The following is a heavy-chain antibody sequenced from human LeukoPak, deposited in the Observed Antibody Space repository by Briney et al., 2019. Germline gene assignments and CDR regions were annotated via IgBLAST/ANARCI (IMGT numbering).Heavy chain of an antibody. D-gene: IGHD2-2*01. V-gene: IGHV4-38-2*01. CDR2: IYHSGST. CDR1: GYSISSGYY. Sequence: SETLSLTCAVSGYSISSGYYWGWIRQPPGKGLEWIGSIYHSGSTYYNPSLKSRVTISIDTSKNQFSLKLSSVTAADTAVYYCARHIVVVPAARYYFDYWSQGTLVTVSS. J-gene: IGHJ4*02. CDR3: ARHIVVVPAARYYFDY.